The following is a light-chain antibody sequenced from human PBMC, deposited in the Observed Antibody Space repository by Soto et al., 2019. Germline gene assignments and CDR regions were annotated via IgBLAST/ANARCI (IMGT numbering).Light chain of an antibody. CDR3: QQYNSYSGM. V-gene: IGKV1-5*03. Sequence: DIQMTQSPSTLSGSVGDRVTITCRASQTISSWLAWYQQKPGKAPKLLIYKASTLKSGVPSRFSGSGSGTEFTLTISGLQPDDFASYYCQQYNSYSGMFGQGTKVDIK. J-gene: IGKJ1*01. CDR2: KAS. CDR1: QTISSW.